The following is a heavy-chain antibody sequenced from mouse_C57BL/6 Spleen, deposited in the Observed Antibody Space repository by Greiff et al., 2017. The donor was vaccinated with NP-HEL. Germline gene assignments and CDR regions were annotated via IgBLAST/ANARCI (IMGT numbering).Heavy chain of an antibody. D-gene: IGHD2-3*01. CDR2: IDPSDSYT. CDR3: ARVTIYDGYYAFAY. V-gene: IGHV1-50*01. CDR1: GYTFTSYW. Sequence: QVQLQQPGAELVKPGASVKLSCKASGYTFTSYWMQWVKQRPGQGLEWIGEIDPSDSYTNYNQKFKGKATLTVDTSSSTAYMQRSSLTSEDAAVYYCARVTIYDGYYAFAYWGQGTLVTVSA. J-gene: IGHJ3*01.